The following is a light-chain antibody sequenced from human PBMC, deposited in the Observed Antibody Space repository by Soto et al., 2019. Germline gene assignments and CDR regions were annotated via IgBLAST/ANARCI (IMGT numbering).Light chain of an antibody. J-gene: IGKJ2*01. Sequence: DIQVTQSPSSLSASIGDRVTITCRASQSISTFLNWYQQKPGKAPNLLIYVASNLQTGVPSRFSGSGSGTDFSLTISSLQPEDVATYYCQHSYRAPYTFGQGTTLEIK. V-gene: IGKV1-39*01. CDR1: QSISTF. CDR2: VAS. CDR3: QHSYRAPYT.